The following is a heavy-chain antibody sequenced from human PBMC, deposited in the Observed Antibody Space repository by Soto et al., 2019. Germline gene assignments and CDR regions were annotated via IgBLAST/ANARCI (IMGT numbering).Heavy chain of an antibody. Sequence: EVQLVESGGGSVQPGGSLRLSCAASGFTFSTYWMHWVRQAPGKGLVWVSRIVSDGSTTNYADSVKGRFTISRDNAKNTLYLQMNSLRAEDTAVYYCARPKGNSGAFDIWGQGTMVTVSS. V-gene: IGHV3-74*01. CDR1: GFTFSTYW. J-gene: IGHJ3*02. D-gene: IGHD4-4*01. CDR3: ARPKGNSGAFDI. CDR2: IVSDGSTT.